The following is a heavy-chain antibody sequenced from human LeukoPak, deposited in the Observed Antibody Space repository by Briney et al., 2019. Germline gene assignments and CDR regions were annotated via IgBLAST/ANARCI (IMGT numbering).Heavy chain of an antibody. CDR1: GYSISSAYY. CDR2: MYHSGST. J-gene: IGHJ4*02. V-gene: IGHV4-38-2*02. CDR3: ARGFRGDNFDY. D-gene: IGHD7-27*01. Sequence: PSETLSLTCSVSGYSISSAYYWGWLRQPPGKGLEWIGTMYHSGSTNYNPSLKSRVTISVDTSKNQFSLKLSSVTAADTAVYFCARGFRGDNFDYWGQGTLVTISS.